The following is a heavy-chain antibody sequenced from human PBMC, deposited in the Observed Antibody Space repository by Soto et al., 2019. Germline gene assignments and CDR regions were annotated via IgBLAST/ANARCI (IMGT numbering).Heavy chain of an antibody. J-gene: IGHJ4*02. CDR1: GGSFSGYY. CDR3: ARERVVPAGPLYYFDY. CDR2: INHNGLT. D-gene: IGHD2-2*01. Sequence: SETLSLTCGVSGGSFSGYYWSWIRQAPGKGLEWIGEINHNGLTNYAPSLKSRVAISVDMSKNQFSLKLTSVTAADTAVYYCARERVVPAGPLYYFDYWGQGALVTVSS. V-gene: IGHV4-34*01.